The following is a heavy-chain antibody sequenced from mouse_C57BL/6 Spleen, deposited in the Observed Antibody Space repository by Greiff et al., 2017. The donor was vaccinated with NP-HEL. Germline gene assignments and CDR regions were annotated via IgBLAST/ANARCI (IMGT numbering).Heavy chain of an antibody. CDR3: ARYYYGSSYWYFDV. J-gene: IGHJ1*03. CDR2: INPSNGGT. CDR1: GYTFTSYW. Sequence: QVQLQQPGTELVKPGASVKLSCKASGYTFTSYWMHWVKQRPGQGLEWIGNINPSNGGTNYNEKFKSTATLTVAKSSSTAYMQLSSLTSEDSAVYYCARYYYGSSYWYFDVWGTGTTVTVSS. V-gene: IGHV1-53*01. D-gene: IGHD1-1*01.